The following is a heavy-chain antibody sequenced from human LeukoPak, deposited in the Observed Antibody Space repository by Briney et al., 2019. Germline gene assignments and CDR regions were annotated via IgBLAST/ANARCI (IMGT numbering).Heavy chain of an antibody. CDR2: IRQDGGTK. Sequence: GGSLRLSCAASGFTFSNYWMTWLRQAPGRGLEWVANIRQDGGTKYYVDSVKGRFTISRDNAMNSLYLQMNSLRAEDTAVYYCARDQAPSFSGGHYDAFDIWGQGTVVTVSS. CDR1: GFTFSNYW. CDR3: ARDQAPSFSGGHYDAFDI. D-gene: IGHD1-26*01. V-gene: IGHV3-7*01. J-gene: IGHJ3*02.